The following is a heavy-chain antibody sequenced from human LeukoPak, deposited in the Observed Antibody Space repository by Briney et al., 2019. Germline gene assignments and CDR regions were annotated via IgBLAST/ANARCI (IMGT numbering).Heavy chain of an antibody. CDR1: GFTFDDYA. CDR3: AKDTSLGYCSGGSCYGMDV. J-gene: IGHJ6*02. V-gene: IGHV3-9*01. CDR2: ISWNSRTI. D-gene: IGHD2-15*01. Sequence: PGGSLRLSCAASGFTFDDYAMHWVRQAPGKGLEWVSGISWNSRTIGYADSVKGRFTVSRDNANNSLYLQMNSLRAEDTALYYCAKDTSLGYCSGGSCYGMDVWGQGTTVTVSS.